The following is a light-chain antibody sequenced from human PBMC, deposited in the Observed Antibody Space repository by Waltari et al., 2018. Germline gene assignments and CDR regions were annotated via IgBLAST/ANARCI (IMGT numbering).Light chain of an antibody. CDR2: DVS. J-gene: IGLJ1*01. Sequence: QSALTQPPSASGSPGQSIAISCTGTSSDVGGAHYVSWYQQHPCKAPKLIIYDVSNRPSGVSNRFSGSKSGNTASLTISGLQSEDEADYYCCSYTSSSPAVLGTGTKVTVL. V-gene: IGLV2-14*03. CDR3: CSYTSSSPAV. CDR1: SSDVGGAHY.